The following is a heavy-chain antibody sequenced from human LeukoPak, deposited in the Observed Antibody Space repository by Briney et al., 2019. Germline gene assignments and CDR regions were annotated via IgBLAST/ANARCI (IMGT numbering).Heavy chain of an antibody. CDR3: VRIRDLGLFDY. CDR1: GDSVSNNRAS. CDR2: TYYRSQWFD. J-gene: IGHJ4*02. Sequence: SQTLSLTCAISGDSVSNNRASWGWIRQSPSRGLEWLGRTYYRSQWFDDYRPSVRSRITINPDTSKNQFSLQMNSVTPEDTAVYYCVRIRDLGLFDYWGQGTLVTVSS. V-gene: IGHV6-1*01. D-gene: IGHD1-26*01.